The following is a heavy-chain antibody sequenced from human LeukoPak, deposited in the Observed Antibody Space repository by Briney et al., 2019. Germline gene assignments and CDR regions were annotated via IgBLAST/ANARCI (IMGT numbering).Heavy chain of an antibody. V-gene: IGHV4-38-2*02. CDR2: IYHSGST. Sequence: SETLSLTCTVSGYSISSGYYWGWIRQPPGKGLEWIGSIYHSGSTYYNPSLKSRVTISVDTSKNQFSLKLSSVTAADTAVYYCARHREYCSSTSCLNFDYWGQGTLVTVSS. CDR3: ARHREYCSSTSCLNFDY. D-gene: IGHD2-2*01. J-gene: IGHJ4*02. CDR1: GYSISSGYY.